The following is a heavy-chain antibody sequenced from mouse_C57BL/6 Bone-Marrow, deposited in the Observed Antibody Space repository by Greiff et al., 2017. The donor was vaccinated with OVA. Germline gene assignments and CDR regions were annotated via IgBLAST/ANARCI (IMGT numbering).Heavy chain of an antibody. Sequence: EVQLVESGGGLVQSGRSLRLSCATSGFTFSDFYMEWVRQAPGKGLEWIAASRNKANDYTTEYSASVKGRFIVSRDTSQSILYLQMNALRSEDTAMYYCARDARPRDYWGQGTTLTVSS. D-gene: IGHD3-1*01. CDR3: ARDARPRDY. J-gene: IGHJ2*01. V-gene: IGHV7-1*01. CDR1: GFTFSDFY. CDR2: SRNKANDYTT.